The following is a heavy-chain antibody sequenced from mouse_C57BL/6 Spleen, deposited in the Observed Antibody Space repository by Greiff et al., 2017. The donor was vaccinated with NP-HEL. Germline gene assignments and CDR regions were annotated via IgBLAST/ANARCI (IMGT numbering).Heavy chain of an antibody. CDR3: ARRGYGSSYVGWFAY. Sequence: VQLQQPGAELVKPGASVKLSCKASGYTFTSYWMHWVKQRPGQGLEWIGMIHPNSGSTNYNEKFKSKATLTVDKSSSTAYMQLSSLTSEDSAVYYCARRGYGSSYVGWFAYWGQGTLVTVSA. D-gene: IGHD1-1*01. CDR1: GYTFTSYW. V-gene: IGHV1-64*01. J-gene: IGHJ3*01. CDR2: IHPNSGST.